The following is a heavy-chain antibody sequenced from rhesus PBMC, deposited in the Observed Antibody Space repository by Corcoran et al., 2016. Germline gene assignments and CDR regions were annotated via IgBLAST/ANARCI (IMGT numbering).Heavy chain of an antibody. Sequence: QVQLQESGPGLVKPSETLSLTCAVSGGSISSNYWSWIRQAPGKGLEWIGRIYGSGGSTADNPSLKSRVTISTDTSKNQFSLKLSAVTAADTAVYYCARGSGIAAADSPFDYWGQGVLVTVSS. V-gene: IGHV4-160*01. CDR3: ARGSGIAAADSPFDY. CDR2: IYGSGGST. D-gene: IGHD6-25*01. J-gene: IGHJ4*01. CDR1: GGSISSNY.